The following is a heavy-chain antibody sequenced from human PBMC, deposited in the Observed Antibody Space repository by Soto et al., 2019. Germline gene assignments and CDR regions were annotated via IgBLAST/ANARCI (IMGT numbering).Heavy chain of an antibody. CDR1: GFTFSSYA. V-gene: IGHV3-23*01. CDR3: AKVMSLRITIFGVVILDAFDI. Sequence: GGSLRLSCAASGFTFSSYAMSWVRQAPGKGLEWVSAISGSGGSTYYADSVKGRFTISRDNSKNTLYLQMNSLRAEDTAVYYCAKVMSLRITIFGVVILDAFDIWGQRTMVTVSS. D-gene: IGHD3-3*01. J-gene: IGHJ3*02. CDR2: ISGSGGST.